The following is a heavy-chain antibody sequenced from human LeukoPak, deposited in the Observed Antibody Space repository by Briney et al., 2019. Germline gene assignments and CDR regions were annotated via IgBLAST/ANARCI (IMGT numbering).Heavy chain of an antibody. Sequence: ASVKVSCKASGYTFTSYGISWVRQAPGQGLEWMAWISGYNGNTNYAQKLQGRVTMTTDTSTSTASMELRSLRSDDTAVYYCARGTYSSSSSIFDYWGQGTLVTVSS. CDR3: ARGTYSSSSSIFDY. CDR2: ISGYNGNT. J-gene: IGHJ4*02. D-gene: IGHD6-6*01. CDR1: GYTFTSYG. V-gene: IGHV1-18*01.